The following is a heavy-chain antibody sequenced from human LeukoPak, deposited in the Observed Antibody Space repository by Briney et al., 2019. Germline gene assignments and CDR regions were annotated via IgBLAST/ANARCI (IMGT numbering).Heavy chain of an antibody. V-gene: IGHV3-7*01. CDR3: ARGGSSWYLPPYYFDY. D-gene: IGHD6-13*01. Sequence: GGSLRLSCAASGFSFSSYGMHWVRQAPGKGLEWVANIKQDGSEKYYVDSVKGRFTISRDNAKNSLYLQMNSLRAEDTAVYYCARGGSSWYLPPYYFDYWGQGTLVTVSS. J-gene: IGHJ4*02. CDR2: IKQDGSEK. CDR1: GFSFSSYG.